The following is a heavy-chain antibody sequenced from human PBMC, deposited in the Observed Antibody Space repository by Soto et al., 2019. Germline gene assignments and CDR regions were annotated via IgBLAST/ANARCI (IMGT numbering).Heavy chain of an antibody. CDR3: ARDSDYCTGGSCYGNFDF. CDR2: ISHGGRT. V-gene: IGHV4-31*03. D-gene: IGHD2-15*01. CDR1: GGSISSGTYY. J-gene: IGHJ4*02. Sequence: QVQLQESGPGLVKPSQTLSLTCTVSGGSISSGTYYWTWVRQRPGEGLEWIGFISHGGRTYYNPSLKSRAAISVDTSENQFSLRLSSVTAADTAVYFCARDSDYCTGGSCYGNFDFWGQGTLVTVSS.